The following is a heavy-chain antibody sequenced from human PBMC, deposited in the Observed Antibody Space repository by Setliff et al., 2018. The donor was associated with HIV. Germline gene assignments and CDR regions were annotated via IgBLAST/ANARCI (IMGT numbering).Heavy chain of an antibody. CDR2: IYYTGST. CDR3: ARDPPGYGDSNDY. V-gene: IGHV4-59*01. CDR1: GGSTSNEY. D-gene: IGHD4-17*01. J-gene: IGHJ4*02. Sequence: SETLSLTCTVSGGSTSNEYWSWIRQPPGKGLEWIGYIYYTGSTNYNPSLKSRLTISVDTSKNQFSLKLRSVTAADTAVYYCARDPPGYGDSNDYWGQGTLVTVSS.